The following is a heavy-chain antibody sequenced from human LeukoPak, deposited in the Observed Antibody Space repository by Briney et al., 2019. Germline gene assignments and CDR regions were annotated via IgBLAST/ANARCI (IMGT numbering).Heavy chain of an antibody. V-gene: IGHV3-74*01. CDR3: AKESMRYSSGWYATVDY. J-gene: IGHJ4*02. D-gene: IGHD6-19*01. CDR2: INSDGSST. Sequence: PGGSLRLSCAASGFTFSSYWMHWVRQAPGKGLVWVSRINSDGSSTSYADSVKGRFTISRDNAKNTLYLQMNSLRAEDTAVYYCAKESMRYSSGWYATVDYWGQGTLVTVSS. CDR1: GFTFSSYW.